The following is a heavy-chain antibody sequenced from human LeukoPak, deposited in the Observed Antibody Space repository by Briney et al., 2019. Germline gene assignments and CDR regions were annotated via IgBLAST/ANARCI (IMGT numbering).Heavy chain of an antibody. CDR3: ARTVIYSRIYYFDY. V-gene: IGHV4-39*01. CDR2: IYYSGST. Sequence: SETLSLTRTVSGGSISSSSYYWGWIRQPPGKGLEWIGSIYYSGSTYYNPSLKSRVTISVDTSKNQFSLKLSSVTAADTAVYYCARTVIYSRIYYFDYWGQGTLVTVSS. D-gene: IGHD2-21*01. J-gene: IGHJ4*02. CDR1: GGSISSSSYY.